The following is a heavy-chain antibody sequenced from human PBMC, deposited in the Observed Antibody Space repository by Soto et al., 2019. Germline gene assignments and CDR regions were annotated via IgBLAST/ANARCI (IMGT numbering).Heavy chain of an antibody. J-gene: IGHJ4*02. D-gene: IGHD3-22*01. CDR2: ISYDGSNK. Sequence: PGGSLRLSCAASGFTFSSYAMHWVRQAPGKGLEWVAVISYDGSNKYYADSVKGRFTISRDNSKNTLYLQMNSLRAEDTAVYYCARAGGFIDSSGYFGRVAIVPVDYWGQGTLVTVSS. CDR1: GFTFSSYA. V-gene: IGHV3-30-3*01. CDR3: ARAGGFIDSSGYFGRVAIVPVDY.